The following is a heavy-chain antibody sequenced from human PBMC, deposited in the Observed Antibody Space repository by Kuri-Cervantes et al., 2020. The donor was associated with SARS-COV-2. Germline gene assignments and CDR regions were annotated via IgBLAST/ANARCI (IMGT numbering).Heavy chain of an antibody. CDR2: ISYDGSNK. CDR3: ARGFGYYYDSSGYLTGLDY. V-gene: IGHV3-30-3*01. D-gene: IGHD3-22*01. CDR1: GFTFSSYA. Sequence: GESLKISCAASGFTFSSYAMHWVRQAPGKGLEWVAVISYDGSNKYYADSVKGRFTISRDNSKNTLYLQMNSLRAEDTAVYYCARGFGYYYDSSGYLTGLDYWGQGTLVTVSS. J-gene: IGHJ4*02.